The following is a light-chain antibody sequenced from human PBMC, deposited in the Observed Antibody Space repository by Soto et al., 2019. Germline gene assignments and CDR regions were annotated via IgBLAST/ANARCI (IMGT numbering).Light chain of an antibody. CDR2: DAS. J-gene: IGKJ5*01. Sequence: EIVITQSPATLSVSPGERATLSCRASQSVSRYFAWYQQKPGQAPRILIYDASYSATGTPARFSGSGSVTDFPLTISSLQPEDFAVYYCQQRSSRITFGQGTRLEI. V-gene: IGKV3-11*01. CDR1: QSVSRY. CDR3: QQRSSRIT.